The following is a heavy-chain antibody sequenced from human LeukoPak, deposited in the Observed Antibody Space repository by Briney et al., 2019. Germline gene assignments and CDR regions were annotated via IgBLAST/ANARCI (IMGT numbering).Heavy chain of an antibody. CDR1: GYTFTGYY. CDR2: INPNSGGT. J-gene: IGHJ5*02. CDR3: ARVIAAEFYWFDP. D-gene: IGHD6-25*01. Sequence: ASVKVSCKASGYTFTGYYMHWVRQAPGQGLEWMGWINPNSGGTNYAQKFQGRVTMTRDTSISTAYMELSRLRSDDTAVYCCARVIAAEFYWFDPWGQGTLVTVSS. V-gene: IGHV1-2*02.